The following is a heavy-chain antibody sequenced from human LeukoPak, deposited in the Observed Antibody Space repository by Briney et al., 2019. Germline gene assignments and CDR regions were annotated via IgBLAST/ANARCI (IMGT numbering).Heavy chain of an antibody. CDR3: ARDRWGPPDY. Sequence: PGGSLRLSCAASRFTFSSYAMSWVRQAPGKGLEWVSAISGSGGSTYYADSVKGRFTISRDNAKNSLYLQMNSLRAEDTTVYYCARDRWGPPDYWGQGTLVTVSS. CDR2: ISGSGGST. V-gene: IGHV3-23*01. D-gene: IGHD7-27*01. J-gene: IGHJ4*02. CDR1: RFTFSSYA.